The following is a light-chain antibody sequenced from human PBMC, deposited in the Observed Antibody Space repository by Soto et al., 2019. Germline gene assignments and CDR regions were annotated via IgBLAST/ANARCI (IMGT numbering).Light chain of an antibody. CDR2: GAS. J-gene: IGKJ4*01. V-gene: IGKV3-20*01. CDR1: QSVSSN. CDR3: QQYGSSSST. Sequence: EIVLAQSPGTLSLSPGERATLSCRASQSVSSNLAWYQQKPGQAPRLLIYGASSRATGIPDRFSGSGSGTDFTLTISRLEPEDFAVYYCQQYGSSSSTFGGGTKVDIK.